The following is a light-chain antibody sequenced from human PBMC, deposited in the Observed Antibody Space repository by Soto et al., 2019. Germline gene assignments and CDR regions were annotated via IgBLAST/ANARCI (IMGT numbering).Light chain of an antibody. CDR1: SSNIGSNT. CDR2: SNT. V-gene: IGLV1-44*01. CDR3: AAWDDSLNGVA. Sequence: QSVLTQPPSASGTPGQRVTISCSGSSSNIGSNTVTWFQHLPGTAPKLLIYSNTQRPSGVPDRFSGSKSGTSASLAIGGLQSEDDADYYCAAWDDSLNGVAFGGGTKLTVL. J-gene: IGLJ2*01.